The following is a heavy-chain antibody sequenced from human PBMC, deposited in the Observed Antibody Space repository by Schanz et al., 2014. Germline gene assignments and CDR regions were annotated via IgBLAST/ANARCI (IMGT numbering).Heavy chain of an antibody. D-gene: IGHD3-10*01. Sequence: QVQLVQSGAEVKKPGSSVKVSCKASGYTFTSYSMHWVRQAPGQGLEWMGRIIPILGIANYAQKFQGRVTITADKSTFTAYMDVSSLRSEDTAVYYCARGGSMVQEINFAYWGQGSLVTVSS. CDR1: GYTFTSYS. V-gene: IGHV1-69*02. CDR2: IIPILGIA. J-gene: IGHJ4*02. CDR3: ARGGSMVQEINFAY.